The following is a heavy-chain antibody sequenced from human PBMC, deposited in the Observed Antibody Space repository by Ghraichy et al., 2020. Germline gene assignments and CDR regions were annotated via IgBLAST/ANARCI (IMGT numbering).Heavy chain of an antibody. CDR1: GDSISNYY. CDR2: IYYSGST. Sequence: SQTLSLTCTVSGDSISNYYWSWVRQPPGKGLECIGYIYYSGSTNYNPSLKSRVTISVNTSKNQFSLKLSSVTAADTAVSYCARHKYAAGWFDPWGQGTLVPVSS. J-gene: IGHJ5*02. CDR3: ARHKYAAGWFDP. V-gene: IGHV4-59*08. D-gene: IGHD2-2*01.